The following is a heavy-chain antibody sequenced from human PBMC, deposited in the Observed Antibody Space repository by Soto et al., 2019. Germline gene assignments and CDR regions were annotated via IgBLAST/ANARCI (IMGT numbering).Heavy chain of an antibody. D-gene: IGHD6-19*01. CDR1: GFTFSSYS. Sequence: GGSLRLSCAASGFTFSSYSMNWVRQAPGKGLEWVSYISSSSSTIYYADSVKGRFTISRDNAKNSLYLQMNSLRDEDTAVYYCARVRGSQWLVAINAFDIWGQGTMVTVSS. V-gene: IGHV3-48*02. CDR2: ISSSSSTI. J-gene: IGHJ3*02. CDR3: ARVRGSQWLVAINAFDI.